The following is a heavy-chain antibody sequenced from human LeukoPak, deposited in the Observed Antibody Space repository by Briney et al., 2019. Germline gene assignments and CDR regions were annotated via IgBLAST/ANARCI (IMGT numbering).Heavy chain of an antibody. V-gene: IGHV3-33*08. CDR1: GFTFSSYG. CDR3: ARELISTTWRGNRSYFDL. J-gene: IGHJ2*01. Sequence: GGSLRLSCAASGFTFSSYGMHWVRQAPGRGLEWVAVIWYDGSNKYYADSVKGRFTISRDNSKNTLYLQMNSLRAEDTAVYYCARELISTTWRGNRSYFDLWGRGTLVTVSS. D-gene: IGHD1-1*01. CDR2: IWYDGSNK.